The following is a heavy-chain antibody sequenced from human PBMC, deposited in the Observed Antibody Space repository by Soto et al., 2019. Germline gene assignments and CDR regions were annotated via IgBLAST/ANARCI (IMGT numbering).Heavy chain of an antibody. CDR3: ARDYGDNDAFDI. CDR1: GGTFSSYT. Sequence: VKVSCKASGGTFSSYTISWVRQAPGQGLEWMGRIIPILGIANYAQKFQGRVTITADKSTSTAYMELSSLRSEDTAVYYCARDYGDNDAFDIWGQGTMVTVSS. V-gene: IGHV1-69*04. J-gene: IGHJ3*02. CDR2: IIPILGIA. D-gene: IGHD4-17*01.